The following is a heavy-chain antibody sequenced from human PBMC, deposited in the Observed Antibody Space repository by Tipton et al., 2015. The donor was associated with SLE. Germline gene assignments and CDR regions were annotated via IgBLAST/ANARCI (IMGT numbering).Heavy chain of an antibody. V-gene: IGHV4-59*01. J-gene: IGHJ6*03. Sequence: TLSLTCTVSGGSISSYYWSWIRQPPGKGLEWIGYIYYSGSTNYNPSLKSRVTISIDTSKNQFSLNLSSVTAADTAVYFCAREVVLPAARMSFYHMDVWGKGTSVTVS. CDR1: GGSISSYY. CDR3: AREVVLPAARMSFYHMDV. CDR2: IYYSGST. D-gene: IGHD2-2*01.